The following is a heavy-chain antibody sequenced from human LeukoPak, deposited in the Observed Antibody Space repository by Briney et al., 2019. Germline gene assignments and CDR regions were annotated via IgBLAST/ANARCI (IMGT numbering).Heavy chain of an antibody. CDR2: FDTEDGEI. Sequence: ASVKVSCKVSEYTLTELSMHWVRQAPGKGLEWLGGFDTEDGEIIYAQKFKGRVTMSDDTSTDTAYMELGSLRSDDTAVYYCAADRGDYSGSYWTAFDIWGQGTMVTVSS. D-gene: IGHD1-26*01. J-gene: IGHJ3*02. V-gene: IGHV1-24*01. CDR3: AADRGDYSGSYWTAFDI. CDR1: EYTLTELS.